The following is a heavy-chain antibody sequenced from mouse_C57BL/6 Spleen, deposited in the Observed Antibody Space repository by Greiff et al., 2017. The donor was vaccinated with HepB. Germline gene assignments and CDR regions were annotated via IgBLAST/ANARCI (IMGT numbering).Heavy chain of an antibody. J-gene: IGHJ2*01. CDR2: IDPETGGT. V-gene: IGHV1-15*01. CDR1: GYTFTDYE. Sequence: QVHVKQSGAELVRPGASVTLSCKASGYTFTDYEMHWVKQTPVHGLEWIGAIDPETGGTAYNQKFKGKAILTADKSSSTAYMELRSLTSEDSAVYHCTRSTMITTYYFDYWGQGTTLTVSS. D-gene: IGHD2-4*01. CDR3: TRSTMITTYYFDY.